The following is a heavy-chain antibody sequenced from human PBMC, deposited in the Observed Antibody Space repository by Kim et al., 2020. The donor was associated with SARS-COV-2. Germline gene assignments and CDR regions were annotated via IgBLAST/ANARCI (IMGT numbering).Heavy chain of an antibody. V-gene: IGHV3-66*01. Sequence: GGSLRLSCAASGFTVSSNYMSWVRQAPGKGLEWVSVIYSGGSTYYADSVKGRFTISRDNSKNTLYLQMNSLRAEDTAVYYCARDATDYGDYWSGDYYGMDVWGQGTTVTVS. CDR1: GFTVSSNY. J-gene: IGHJ6*02. D-gene: IGHD4-17*01. CDR2: IYSGGST. CDR3: ARDATDYGDYWSGDYYGMDV.